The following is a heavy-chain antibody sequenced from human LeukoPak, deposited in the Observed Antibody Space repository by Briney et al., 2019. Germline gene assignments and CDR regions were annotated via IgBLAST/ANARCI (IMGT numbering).Heavy chain of an antibody. J-gene: IGHJ5*02. V-gene: IGHV4-34*01. CDR3: ARRGPYSRANRPVSNWFDP. CDR1: GGSFSGYY. D-gene: IGHD6-13*01. CDR2: INHSGST. Sequence: SETLSLTCAVYGGSFSGYYWSWIRQPPGKGLERIGEINHSGSTNYNPSLKSRVTISVDTSKNQFSLKLSSVTAADTAVYYCARRGPYSRANRPVSNWFDPWGQGTLVTVSS.